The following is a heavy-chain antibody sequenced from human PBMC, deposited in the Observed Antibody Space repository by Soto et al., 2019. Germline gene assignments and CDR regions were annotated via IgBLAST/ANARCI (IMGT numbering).Heavy chain of an antibody. Sequence: ASVKVSCKASGYTFTSYAMHWVRQAPGQRLEWMGWINAGKGNTKYSQKFQGRVTLTRDTSASTAYMELSSLSSEETAVDYCARAGDGCHTTSCYMIDYWGQGTLVTVSS. CDR3: ARAGDGCHTTSCYMIDY. CDR1: GYTFTSYA. CDR2: INAGKGNT. D-gene: IGHD2-2*01. J-gene: IGHJ4*02. V-gene: IGHV1-3*01.